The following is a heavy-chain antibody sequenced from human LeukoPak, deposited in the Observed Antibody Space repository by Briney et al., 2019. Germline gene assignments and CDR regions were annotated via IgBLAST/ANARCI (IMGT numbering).Heavy chain of an antibody. CDR1: GGSFSGYY. D-gene: IGHD3-3*01. CDR2: INHSRST. V-gene: IGHV4-34*01. Sequence: TSETLSLTCAVYGGSFSGYYWSWIRQPPGKGLEWIGEINHSRSTNYNPSLKSRVTISVDTSKNQFSLKLSSVTAADTAVYYCARGGTILEWSSNWFDPWGQGTLVTVSS. J-gene: IGHJ5*02. CDR3: ARGGTILEWSSNWFDP.